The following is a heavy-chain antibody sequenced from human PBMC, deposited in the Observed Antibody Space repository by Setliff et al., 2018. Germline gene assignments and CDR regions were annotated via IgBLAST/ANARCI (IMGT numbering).Heavy chain of an antibody. Sequence: SETLSLTCAVSGGSISSSNWWSWVRQPPGKGLGWIGEIYHSGSTNYNPSLKSRVTISVDKSNNQFSLKLSSVTAADTAVYYCARGLFDSSGYRGTTDAFDIWGQGTMVTVSS. CDR1: GGSISSSNW. CDR2: IYHSGST. J-gene: IGHJ3*02. V-gene: IGHV4-4*02. D-gene: IGHD3-22*01. CDR3: ARGLFDSSGYRGTTDAFDI.